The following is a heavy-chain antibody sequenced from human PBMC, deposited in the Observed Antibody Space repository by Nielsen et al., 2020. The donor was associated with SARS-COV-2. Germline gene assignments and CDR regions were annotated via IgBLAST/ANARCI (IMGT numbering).Heavy chain of an antibody. CDR3: ARRDSHSTTWYFDS. CDR2: ISSSSSYT. J-gene: IGHJ4*02. D-gene: IGHD6-13*01. V-gene: IGHV3-11*03. Sequence: GGSLRLSCAASGFTFSDYYMSWIRQAPGKGLEWVSYISSSSSYTNYADSVKGRFTISRDNAKNSLHLQMNSLRAEDAAVYYCARRDSHSTTWYFDSWGQGTLVTVSS. CDR1: GFTFSDYY.